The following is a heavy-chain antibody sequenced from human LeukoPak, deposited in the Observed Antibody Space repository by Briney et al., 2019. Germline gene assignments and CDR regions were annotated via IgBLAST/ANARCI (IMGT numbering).Heavy chain of an antibody. CDR1: GGSISSGGYY. D-gene: IGHD4-17*01. J-gene: IGHJ4*02. Sequence: SETLSLTCTVCGGSISSGGYYWDWIRQPPGKGLEWIGSIYYSGSTYYNPSLKSRVTMAVDTSKNQFSLRLTSVTAADTAVYFCTREDYGDASIDYWGQGTLVTVSS. CDR2: IYYSGST. CDR3: TREDYGDASIDY. V-gene: IGHV4-39*07.